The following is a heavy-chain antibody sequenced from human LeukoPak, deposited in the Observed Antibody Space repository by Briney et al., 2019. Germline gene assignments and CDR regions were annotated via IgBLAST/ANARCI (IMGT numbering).Heavy chain of an antibody. V-gene: IGHV3-7*01. J-gene: IGHJ4*02. D-gene: IGHD3-22*01. CDR3: ARDYYDSSGYYLVFDY. Sequence: GSLRLSCGASGFTFRTSWMNWVRQAPGKGLEWVASINPDGSEKYSVDSVKGRFTISRDNAKNSLYLQMNSLRAEDTAVYYCARDYYDSSGYYLVFDYWGQGTLVTVSS. CDR1: GFTFRTSW. CDR2: INPDGSEK.